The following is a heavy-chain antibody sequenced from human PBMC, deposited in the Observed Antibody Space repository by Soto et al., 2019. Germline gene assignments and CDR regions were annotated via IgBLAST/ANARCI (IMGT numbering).Heavy chain of an antibody. V-gene: IGHV1-18*01. Sequence: AAVKVCCKASGYTFTSYAISWVRQALGQGLEWMGWINVYNGNTKYAQKFQGRVTMTTDTSTSTVYMELRSLTSDDTAVYYCVIDGVAEPPGLSAYSGQRTLVTVSS. J-gene: IGHJ4*02. D-gene: IGHD2-8*01. CDR1: GYTFTSYA. CDR2: INVYNGNT. CDR3: VIDGVAEPPGLSAY.